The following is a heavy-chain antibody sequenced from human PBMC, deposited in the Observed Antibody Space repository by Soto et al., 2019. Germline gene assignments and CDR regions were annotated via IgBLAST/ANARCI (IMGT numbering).Heavy chain of an antibody. CDR3: VRVGGYYGDYPNFDY. Sequence: QVQLQESGPGLVKPSETLSLTCTASGSSISPYYWSWIRQPPGKGLEWIGYIYYSGSTKYNPSLQSRVTIAVETSKTQFSLRLSSVTAADTAVYYCVRVGGYYGDYPNFDYWGQGILVTVSS. D-gene: IGHD4-17*01. J-gene: IGHJ4*02. CDR2: IYYSGST. CDR1: GSSISPYY. V-gene: IGHV4-59*01.